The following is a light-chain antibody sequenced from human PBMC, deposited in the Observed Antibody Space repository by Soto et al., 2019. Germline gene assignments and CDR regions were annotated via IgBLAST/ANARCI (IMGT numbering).Light chain of an antibody. CDR3: QQFNNYPLT. Sequence: ALPLTQSPSSLSASVGDRVTITCRASQGISSALAWYQQKPGKAPKLLIYDASSLESGVPSRFSSSRAGTDFTLTISSLQPEDFATYYCQQFNNYPLTFGGGTKVEIK. V-gene: IGKV1D-13*01. CDR1: QGISSA. J-gene: IGKJ4*01. CDR2: DAS.